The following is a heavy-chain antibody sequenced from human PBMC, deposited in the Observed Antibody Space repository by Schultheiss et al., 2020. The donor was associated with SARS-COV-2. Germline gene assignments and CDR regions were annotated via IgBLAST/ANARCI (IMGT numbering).Heavy chain of an antibody. CDR1: GGTFSSYA. CDR3: ARGKVAGSLPDH. V-gene: IGHV1-18*04. D-gene: IGHD2-15*01. CDR2: ISAYNGNT. Sequence: ASVKVSCKASGGTFSSYAISWVRQAPGQGLEWMGWISAYNGNTNYAQKLQGRDTMTTDTSTSTAYMELISLRSEDTAVYYSARGKVAGSLPDHWGQGTLVTVSS. J-gene: IGHJ4*02.